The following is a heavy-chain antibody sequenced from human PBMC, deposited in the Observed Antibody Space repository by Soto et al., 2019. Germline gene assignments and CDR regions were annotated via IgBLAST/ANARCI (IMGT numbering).Heavy chain of an antibody. J-gene: IGHJ4*02. CDR3: AKGAAAPATYYFDF. D-gene: IGHD2-2*01. CDR2: ISWNSGSI. V-gene: IGHV3-9*01. CDR1: GFTFGDYA. Sequence: PGGSLRLSCAASGFTFGDYAMHWVRQAPGKGLEWVSGISWNSGSIGSADSVKGRFTISRDNAKNSLYLQMNSLRTVDTALYYCAKGAAAPATYYFDFWGQGTQVTVSS.